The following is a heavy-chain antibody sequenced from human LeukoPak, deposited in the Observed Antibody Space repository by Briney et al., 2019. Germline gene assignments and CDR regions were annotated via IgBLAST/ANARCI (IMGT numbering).Heavy chain of an antibody. V-gene: IGHV3-30*03. CDR1: GFTFSSYG. J-gene: IGHJ6*02. Sequence: GGSLRLSCAASGFTFSSYGMHWVRQAPGKGLEWVAVISYDGSNKYYADSVKGRFTISRDNSKNTLYLQMNSLRAEDTAVYYRARDGFYSKGMDVWGQGTTVTVSS. CDR2: ISYDGSNK. CDR3: ARDGFYSKGMDV. D-gene: IGHD3-10*01.